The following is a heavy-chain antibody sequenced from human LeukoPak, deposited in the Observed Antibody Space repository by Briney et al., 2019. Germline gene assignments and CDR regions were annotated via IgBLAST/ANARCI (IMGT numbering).Heavy chain of an antibody. J-gene: IGHJ4*02. Sequence: ASVNVSCKTSGYSFTSYYMLGVPQAPGQGLEWMGIIDPNDVGTRYAQRLQGRLSLTRDTSTNTVYMELSSLTSEDTAVYYCAREGSWSSLGGYGHWGQGTLVTVSS. CDR3: AREGSWSSLGGYGH. D-gene: IGHD6-13*01. CDR1: GYSFTSYY. V-gene: IGHV1-46*01. CDR2: IDPNDVGT.